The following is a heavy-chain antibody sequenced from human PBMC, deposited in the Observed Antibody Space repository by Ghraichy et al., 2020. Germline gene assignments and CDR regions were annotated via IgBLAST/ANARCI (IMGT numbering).Heavy chain of an antibody. CDR3: AKRLRYCSGGSCYYYYYGMDV. D-gene: IGHD2-15*01. CDR2: ISGSGGNT. CDR1: GFTFSNYA. J-gene: IGHJ6*02. V-gene: IGHV3-23*01. Sequence: GALRLSCAASGFTFSNYAMSWVRQAPGKGLEWVSDISGSGGNTYYADSVKGRFTISRDNSKNTLHLQMNSLRAEDTAVYYCAKRLRYCSGGSCYYYYYGMDVWGQGTTVTVSS.